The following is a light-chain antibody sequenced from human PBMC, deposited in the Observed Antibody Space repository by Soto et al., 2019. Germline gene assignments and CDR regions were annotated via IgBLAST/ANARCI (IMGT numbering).Light chain of an antibody. Sequence: QSVLTQPPSVSGAPGQRVTISCTGSSSNIGAGYDVHWYQQLPGTAPKLLIYANSNRPSGVPDRFSASKSGTSASLAITGLQAEDEADYHCQSYDSSLTLRVFGTGTKLTVL. CDR1: SSNIGAGYD. V-gene: IGLV1-40*01. J-gene: IGLJ1*01. CDR2: ANS. CDR3: QSYDSSLTLRV.